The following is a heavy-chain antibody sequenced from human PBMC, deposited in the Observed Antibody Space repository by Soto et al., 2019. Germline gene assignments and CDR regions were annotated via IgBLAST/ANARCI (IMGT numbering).Heavy chain of an antibody. CDR1: GGSISSSSYY. D-gene: IGHD2-8*01. CDR2: IYYSGST. J-gene: IGHJ4*02. V-gene: IGHV4-39*01. CDR3: ARRHYCTNGVCYDSSGFIDY. Sequence: SETLSLTCTVSGGSISSSSYYWGWIRQPPGKGLEWIGSIYYSGSTSYNPSLKSRVTISVDTSKNQFSLKLSSVTAADTAVYYCARRHYCTNGVCYDSSGFIDYWGQGTLVTVS.